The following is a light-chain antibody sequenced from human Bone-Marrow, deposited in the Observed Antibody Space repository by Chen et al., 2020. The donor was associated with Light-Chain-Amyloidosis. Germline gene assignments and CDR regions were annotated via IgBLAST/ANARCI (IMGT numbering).Light chain of an antibody. V-gene: IGLV3-25*03. CDR3: QSAGSSGTDEVI. CDR1: DLPTKY. J-gene: IGLJ2*01. CDR2: RDT. Sequence: SYELTQPPSVSVSPGQTARITCSGDDLPTKYAYWYQHKPGQAPVLVLHRDTERPAGISERFSGSSSGTTGTLTNSGVQAEDEADYHCQSAGSSGTDEVIFGGGTKLTVL.